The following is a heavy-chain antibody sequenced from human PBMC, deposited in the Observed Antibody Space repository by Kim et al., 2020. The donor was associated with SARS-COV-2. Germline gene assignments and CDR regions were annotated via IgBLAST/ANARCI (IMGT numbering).Heavy chain of an antibody. J-gene: IGHJ5*02. Sequence: GKGLGWMGGFDPEDGETHYAQKFQGRVTMTEDTSTDTAYMELSSLGSEDTAVYYCATGAAAGKSNWFDPWGQGTLVTVSS. CDR2: FDPEDGET. D-gene: IGHD6-13*01. CDR3: ATGAAAGKSNWFDP. V-gene: IGHV1-24*01.